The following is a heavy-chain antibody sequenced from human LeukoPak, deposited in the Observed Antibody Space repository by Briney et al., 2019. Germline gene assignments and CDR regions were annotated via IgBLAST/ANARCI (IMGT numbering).Heavy chain of an antibody. CDR2: IFSNDEK. CDR3: ARIAVGASPDFDY. J-gene: IGHJ4*02. D-gene: IGHD1-26*01. Sequence: SGPTLVNLTETLTLTCTVSGFSLSNARMGVSWIRQPPGKALEWLAHIFSNDEKSYSTSLKSRLTISKDTSKSQVVLTMTNMDPVDTATYYCARIAVGASPDFDYWGQGTLVTVSS. CDR1: GFSLSNARMG. V-gene: IGHV2-26*01.